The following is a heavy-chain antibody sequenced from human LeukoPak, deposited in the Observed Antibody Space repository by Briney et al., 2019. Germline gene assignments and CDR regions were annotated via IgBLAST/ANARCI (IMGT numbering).Heavy chain of an antibody. Sequence: RPSETLSLTCTGSGGSISTYYWSWIRQPPGKGLEWIGYIYYSGSTNYNPSLKSRVTISVDTSKNQFSLKLSSVTAADTAVYYCARTSEGYCRGGSCWDYYYYMDVWGKGTTVTVSS. CDR1: GGSISTYY. CDR3: ARTSEGYCRGGSCWDYYYYMDV. CDR2: IYYSGST. V-gene: IGHV4-59*01. J-gene: IGHJ6*03. D-gene: IGHD2-15*01.